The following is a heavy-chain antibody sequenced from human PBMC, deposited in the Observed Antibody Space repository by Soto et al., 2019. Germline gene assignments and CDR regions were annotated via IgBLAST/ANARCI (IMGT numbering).Heavy chain of an antibody. D-gene: IGHD1-26*01. CDR2: IIPILGIA. Sequence: QVQLVQSGAGVKKPGSSVKVSCKTSGGTFSSYTICWVRQAPGQGLEWMGRIIPILGIANYAQKFQGRVTITADISSSTAYMELSSLRSEDTAVYYCAAGGAYSGSDLDYWGQGTLVTVSS. J-gene: IGHJ4*02. CDR1: GGTFSSYT. V-gene: IGHV1-69*02. CDR3: AAGGAYSGSDLDY.